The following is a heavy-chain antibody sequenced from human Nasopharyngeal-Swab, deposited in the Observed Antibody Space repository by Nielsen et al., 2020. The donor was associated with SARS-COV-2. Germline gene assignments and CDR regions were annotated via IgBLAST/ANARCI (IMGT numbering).Heavy chain of an antibody. Sequence: GESLKISCAASGFTFSSYAMHWVRQAPGKGLEWVAVISYDGSNKYYADSVKGRFTISRDSSKNTLYLQMNSLRAEDTAVYYCASGWLEASAFDIWGQGTMVTVSS. CDR1: GFTFSSYA. CDR2: ISYDGSNK. CDR3: ASGWLEASAFDI. J-gene: IGHJ3*02. V-gene: IGHV3-30*04. D-gene: IGHD6-19*01.